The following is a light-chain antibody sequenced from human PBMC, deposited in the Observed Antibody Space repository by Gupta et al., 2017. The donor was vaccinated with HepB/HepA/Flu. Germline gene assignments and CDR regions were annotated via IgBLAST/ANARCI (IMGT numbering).Light chain of an antibody. Sequence: DIQMTQAPSSLSASVGDRVTITCQASQDIKRYLSWYQQKPGKAPKLLIYGASNLEPGVPSRFSESGSATDFTFTIASLQPEDIGKYYCQQDDDLPSTFGQGTKVEIK. CDR2: GAS. CDR3: QQDDDLPST. J-gene: IGKJ2*01. CDR1: QDIKRY. V-gene: IGKV1-33*01.